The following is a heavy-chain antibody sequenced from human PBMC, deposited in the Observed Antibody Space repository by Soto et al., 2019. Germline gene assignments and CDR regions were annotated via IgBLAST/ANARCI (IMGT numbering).Heavy chain of an antibody. J-gene: IGHJ4*02. Sequence: PSETLSLTCTVSGGSMSSHYWTWLRQPPGKGLEWIGYISYSVSTYYNPSLKSRVTISADTSRNQFSLKLSSVIAADTAVYYCARADPDASVGYWGQGTRASVSS. CDR1: GGSMSSHY. CDR3: ARADPDASVGY. CDR2: ISYSVST. D-gene: IGHD3-16*01. V-gene: IGHV4-59*11.